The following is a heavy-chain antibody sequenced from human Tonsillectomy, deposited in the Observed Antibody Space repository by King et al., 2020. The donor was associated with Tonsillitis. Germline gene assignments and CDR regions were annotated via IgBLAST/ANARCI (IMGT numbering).Heavy chain of an antibody. Sequence: QLVQSGAEVKKPGASVKISCKASGYTFTTYAIHWVRQALGQRLEWMGWINAGNGNTKYSPKFQGRVTITRDTSANTAYLDLSSLRSEDTAIYYCARGWGGLTYWGQGTLVTVSS. D-gene: IGHD1-26*01. CDR3: ARGWGGLTY. CDR2: INAGNGNT. CDR1: GYTFTTYA. V-gene: IGHV1-3*01. J-gene: IGHJ4*02.